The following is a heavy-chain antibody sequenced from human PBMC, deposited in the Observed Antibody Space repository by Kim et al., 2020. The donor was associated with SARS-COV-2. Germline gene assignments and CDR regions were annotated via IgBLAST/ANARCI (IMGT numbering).Heavy chain of an antibody. Sequence: GGFLRLSCEGSGFTFSAYGMTWVRQTPGKGLEWVGAISTGGTNTYYAASVKGRFTIFSYKPKKTLTLQMTILSVETTAMYYCVEVVVLTGATVRCWF. D-gene: IGHD2-2*01. CDR3: VEVVVLTGATVRCWF. CDR1: GFTFSAYG. V-gene: IGHV3-23*01. CDR2: ISTGGTNT. J-gene: IGHJ5*01.